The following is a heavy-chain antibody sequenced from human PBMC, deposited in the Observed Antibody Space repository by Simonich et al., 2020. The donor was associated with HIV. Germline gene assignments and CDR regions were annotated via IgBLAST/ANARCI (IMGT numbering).Heavy chain of an antibody. J-gene: IGHJ4*02. V-gene: IGHV4-4*02. Sequence: QVQLQESGPGLVKPSGTLSLTCAVSGGSISSSNWWSWVRQPPGKGLEWIAKINNSGSIYSNPSLKSRVTISVDTSKSQVALKGSSVTAADTAVYYCARNGIAARPDTSEVDYWGQGTLVTVSS. CDR3: ARNGIAARPDTSEVDY. CDR1: GGSISSSNW. D-gene: IGHD6-6*01. CDR2: INNSGSI.